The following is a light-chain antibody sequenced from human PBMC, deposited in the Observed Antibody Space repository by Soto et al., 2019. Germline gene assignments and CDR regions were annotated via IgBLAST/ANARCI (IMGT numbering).Light chain of an antibody. CDR3: SSYAGSNVYV. CDR2: EVT. V-gene: IGLV2-23*02. CDR1: SSDVGSHNF. J-gene: IGLJ1*01. Sequence: QSALTQPASVSGSPGQSITISCTGTSSDVGSHNFVSWYQQRPGKAPKLMIFEVTKRPSGVSSRFSASKSGNTASLTISGLQAEDEADYYCSSYAGSNVYVFGTGTKLTVL.